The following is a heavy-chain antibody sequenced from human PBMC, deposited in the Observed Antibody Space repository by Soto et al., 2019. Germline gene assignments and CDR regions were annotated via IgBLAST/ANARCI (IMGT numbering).Heavy chain of an antibody. CDR3: ARVPDV. J-gene: IGHJ6*02. Sequence: PSETLSLTCAVSGGSMSSGGYSWSWIRQPPGKGLEWIGYIYHNGSPYYNPSLKSRVTISVDRPKNQFSLKLSSVTAADTAVYYCARVPDVWGQGTTVTVSS. CDR1: GGSMSSGGYS. CDR2: IYHNGSP. V-gene: IGHV4-30-2*01.